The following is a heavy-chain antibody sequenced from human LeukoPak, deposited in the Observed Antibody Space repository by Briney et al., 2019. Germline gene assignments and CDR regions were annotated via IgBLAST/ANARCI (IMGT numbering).Heavy chain of an antibody. CDR3: ARELPPSFSRQQLPLEVDY. J-gene: IGHJ4*02. CDR2: INPNSGGT. V-gene: IGHV1-2*06. Sequence: ASVKVSCKASGYTFTGYYMHWVRQAPGQGLEWMGRINPNSGGTNYAQKFQGRVTMTRDTSISTAYMELSRLRSDDTAVYYCARELPPSFSRQQLPLEVDYWGQGTLVTVSS. CDR1: GYTFTGYY. D-gene: IGHD6-13*01.